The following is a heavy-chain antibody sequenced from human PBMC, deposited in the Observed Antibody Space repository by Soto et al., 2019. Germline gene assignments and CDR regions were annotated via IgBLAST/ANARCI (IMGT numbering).Heavy chain of an antibody. CDR1: GFTFSNYD. Sequence: GGSLRLSCAASGFTFSNYDMTWVRQAPGKGLEWVSAISSSDDSTYYADSVKGRFTISRDNSKNTLYLQMNSLRAEDTAIYYCAKVGSGEHFPRGFIDLWGRGTLVSVSS. CDR3: AKVGSGEHFPRGFIDL. V-gene: IGHV3-23*01. J-gene: IGHJ2*01. CDR2: ISSSDDST. D-gene: IGHD3-10*01.